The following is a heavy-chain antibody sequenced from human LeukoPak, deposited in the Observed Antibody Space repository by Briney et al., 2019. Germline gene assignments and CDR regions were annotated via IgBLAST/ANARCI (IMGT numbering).Heavy chain of an antibody. V-gene: IGHV3-15*01. J-gene: IGHJ4*02. CDR3: TTDFQQLFDY. CDR1: GFTFSSYA. D-gene: IGHD6-13*01. Sequence: GGSLRLSCAASGFTFSSYAMSWVRQAPGKGLEWVGRIKSKTDGGTTDYAAPVKGRFTISRDDSKNTLYLQMNSLKTEDTAVYYCTTDFQQLFDYWGQGTLVTVSS. CDR2: IKSKTDGGTT.